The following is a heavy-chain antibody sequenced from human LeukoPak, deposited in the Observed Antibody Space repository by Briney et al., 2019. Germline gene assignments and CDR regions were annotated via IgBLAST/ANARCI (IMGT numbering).Heavy chain of an antibody. J-gene: IGHJ1*01. D-gene: IGHD3-3*01. V-gene: IGHV1-8*01. CDR2: MNTNSGNT. CDR1: GYPFTSYN. CDR3: ARGLPKAVFGMVIED. Sequence: ASVRVSCKASGYPFTSYNVNGVRQAAGQGLDWMGWMNTNSGNTGYSQNFQGRVTMTRDTSISTAYMELSSLMSEDTAVYYCARGLPKAVFGMVIEDWGQGTLVTVSS.